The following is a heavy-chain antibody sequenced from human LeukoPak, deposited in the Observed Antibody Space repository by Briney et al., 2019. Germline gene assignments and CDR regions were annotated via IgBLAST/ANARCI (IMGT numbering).Heavy chain of an antibody. CDR1: GYPFTGYF. Sequence: GASVKVSCKASGYPFTGYFIHWVRQAPGQGLEWMGWINPDSGGTGYPPKFQGRVTMTRDTSISTAYMEVSGLRSDDTAVYYCARDLRGLGDYFDYWGQGTLVTVSS. CDR2: INPDSGGT. CDR3: ARDLRGLGDYFDY. D-gene: IGHD1-26*01. V-gene: IGHV1-2*02. J-gene: IGHJ4*02.